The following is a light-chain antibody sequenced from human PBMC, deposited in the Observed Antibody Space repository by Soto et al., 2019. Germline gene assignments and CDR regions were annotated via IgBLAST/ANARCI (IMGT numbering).Light chain of an antibody. V-gene: IGKV1-9*01. Sequence: DIQMTQSPSSLSASVGDRVTITCQASQNINNYLNWYQQKPGKAPKLLIYAASTLQSGVPSRFSGSGSGTEFTLTISSLQPEDFATYYCQQLNSYPLTFGGGTKVDI. CDR1: QNINNY. J-gene: IGKJ4*01. CDR2: AAS. CDR3: QQLNSYPLT.